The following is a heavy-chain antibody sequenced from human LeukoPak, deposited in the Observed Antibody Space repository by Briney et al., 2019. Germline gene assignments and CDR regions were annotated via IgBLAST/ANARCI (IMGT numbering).Heavy chain of an antibody. Sequence: ASVKVSCKASGGTFSSYAISWVRQAPGQGLEWMGIINPSGGSTSYAQKFQGRVTMTRDTSTSTVYMELSSLRSEDTAVYYCARVGRYDSSGYYYLDAFDIWGQGTMVTVSS. J-gene: IGHJ3*02. V-gene: IGHV1-46*01. CDR3: ARVGRYDSSGYYYLDAFDI. CDR2: INPSGGST. D-gene: IGHD3-22*01. CDR1: GGTFSSYA.